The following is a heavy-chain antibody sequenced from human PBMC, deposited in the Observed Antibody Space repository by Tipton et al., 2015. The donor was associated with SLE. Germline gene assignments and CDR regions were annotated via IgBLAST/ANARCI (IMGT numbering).Heavy chain of an antibody. Sequence: SLRLSCAASGFTFDDYAMHWVRQAPGKGLEWVSGISWSSGNVGYADSVKGRFTISRDNAKNSLYLQMNSLRAEDTALYYCAKDLYSSSSGFDYWGEGTLVTVSS. CDR3: AKDLYSSSSGFDY. V-gene: IGHV3-9*01. CDR2: ISWSSGNV. D-gene: IGHD6-6*01. J-gene: IGHJ4*02. CDR1: GFTFDDYA.